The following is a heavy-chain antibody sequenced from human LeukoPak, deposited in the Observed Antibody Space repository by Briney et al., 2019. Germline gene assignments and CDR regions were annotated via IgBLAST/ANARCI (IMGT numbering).Heavy chain of an antibody. J-gene: IGHJ4*02. CDR3: ARSYSSGWYDRGGY. Sequence: ASVTVSCKASGYTFTAFYIHWVRQAPGQGLEWMGWINPNSGGTNYAQKFQGRVTLNRDTSISTAYMELSRLRSDDTAVYYCARSYSSGWYDRGGYWGQGTLVTVSS. D-gene: IGHD6-19*01. V-gene: IGHV1-2*02. CDR1: GYTFTAFY. CDR2: INPNSGGT.